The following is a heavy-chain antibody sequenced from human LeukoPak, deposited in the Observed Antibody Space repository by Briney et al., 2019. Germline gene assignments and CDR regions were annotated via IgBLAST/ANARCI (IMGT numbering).Heavy chain of an antibody. CDR2: IYTSGST. CDR1: RGSISSGSYY. Sequence: PSETLSLTCTVSRGSISSGSYYWSWIRQPAGKGLEWIGRIYTSGSTNYNPSLKSRVTISVDRSKNQFSLRLSSVTAADTAVYYCARESRVSDDFDIWGQGTMVTVSS. J-gene: IGHJ3*02. D-gene: IGHD5/OR15-5a*01. V-gene: IGHV4-61*02. CDR3: ARESRVSDDFDI.